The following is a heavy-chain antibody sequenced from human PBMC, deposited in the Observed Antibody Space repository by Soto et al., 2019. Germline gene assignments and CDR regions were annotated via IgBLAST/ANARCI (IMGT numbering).Heavy chain of an antibody. CDR1: GYNFAGYW. Sequence: CESLKISCKGSGYNFAGYWIAWVRQMPGKGLEWMGIINPGDSETRYSPSFQGQVTISANKSISTAYLQWTSLKASDSAMYYCARRNKARVYSYYYGMDVWGQGTTGSVS. CDR2: INPGDSET. J-gene: IGHJ6*02. V-gene: IGHV5-51*01. D-gene: IGHD5-18*01. CDR3: ARRNKARVYSYYYGMDV.